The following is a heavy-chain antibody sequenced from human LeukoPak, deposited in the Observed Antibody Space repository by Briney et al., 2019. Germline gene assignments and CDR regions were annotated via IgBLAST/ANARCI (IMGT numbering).Heavy chain of an antibody. CDR2: IYYSGST. V-gene: IGHV4-30-4*01. CDR1: GGSISSGDYY. CDR3: ARDRNYYGSGSSGMDV. Sequence: SQTLSLTCTVSGGSISSGDYYWSWIRQPPGKGLEWIGYIYYSGSTYYNPSLKSRVTISVDTSKNQFSLKLSSVTAADTAVYYCARDRNYYGSGSSGMDVWGKGTMVTVSS. D-gene: IGHD3-10*01. J-gene: IGHJ6*04.